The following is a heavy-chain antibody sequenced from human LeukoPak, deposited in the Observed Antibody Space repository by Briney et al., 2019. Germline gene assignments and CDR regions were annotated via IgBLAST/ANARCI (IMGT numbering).Heavy chain of an antibody. CDR1: GYTFTIYY. D-gene: IGHD6-6*01. J-gene: IGHJ5*02. V-gene: IGHV1-46*01. Sequence: GASVSVSCTASGYTFTIYYMHWVRQAPGQGLEWMGIINPSGGSTSYAQKFQGRVTMTRDPSTSTVYMELSSLRSEDTAVYYCARLTLGIAARPGYWFDPWGQGTLVTVSS. CDR2: INPSGGST. CDR3: ARLTLGIAARPGYWFDP.